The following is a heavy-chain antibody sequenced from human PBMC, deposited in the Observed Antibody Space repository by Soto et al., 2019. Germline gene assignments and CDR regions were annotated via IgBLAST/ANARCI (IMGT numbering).Heavy chain of an antibody. CDR1: GGSISSYY. J-gene: IGHJ4*02. Sequence: SETLSLTCTVSGGSISSYYWSWIRQPPGKGLEWIGYIYYSGSTNYNPSLKSRVTISVDTSKNQFSLKLSSVTAADTAVYYCARGVGATDYWGQGTLVTVSS. CDR2: IYYSGST. CDR3: ARGVGATDY. D-gene: IGHD1-26*01. V-gene: IGHV4-59*01.